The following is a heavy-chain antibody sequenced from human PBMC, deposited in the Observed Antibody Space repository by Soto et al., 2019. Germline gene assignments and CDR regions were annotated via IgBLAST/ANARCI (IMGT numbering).Heavy chain of an antibody. CDR1: GGSISSGGYY. D-gene: IGHD3-3*01. Sequence: PSETLSLTCTVSGGSISSGGYYWSWIRQHPGKGLEWIGYIYYSGSTYYNPSLKSRVTISVDTSKNQFSLKLSSVTAADTAVYYCARGGYCDFWSGPPSVGYFDYWGQGTLVTVSS. V-gene: IGHV4-31*03. CDR3: ARGGYCDFWSGPPSVGYFDY. J-gene: IGHJ4*02. CDR2: IYYSGST.